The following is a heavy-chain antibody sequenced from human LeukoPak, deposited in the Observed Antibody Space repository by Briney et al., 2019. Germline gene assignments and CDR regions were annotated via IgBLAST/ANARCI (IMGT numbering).Heavy chain of an antibody. J-gene: IGHJ4*02. CDR2: ISSSSSYI. D-gene: IGHD2-15*01. CDR1: GFTFSDRY. CDR3: ARDSDVHCSGGSCTNFDY. V-gene: IGHV3-21*01. Sequence: GSLRLSCAAAGFTFSDRYMSWIRQAPGKGMEWVSSISSSSSYIYYADSLKGRFTISRDNAKKSLYLQMHSLRAEDTAIYYCARDSDVHCSGGSCTNFDYWGQGTLVTVSS.